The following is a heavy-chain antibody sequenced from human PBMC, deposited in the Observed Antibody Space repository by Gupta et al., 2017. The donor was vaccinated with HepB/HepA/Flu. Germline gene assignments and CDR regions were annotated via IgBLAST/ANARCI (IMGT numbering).Heavy chain of an antibody. CDR2: ISGSGVST. D-gene: IGHD6-19*01. CDR3: AKNMGDDGSGRLFNWFDA. Sequence: EVQLLESGGDLEKPGGSLRLSCAVSGFTFSNNAMTWVRQAPGKGLEWVASISGSGVSTFYADSVKGRFTISRDNSNNTLVLQMPSVRAEDTALYFCAKNMGDDGSGRLFNWFDAWGHGTLVTVSS. J-gene: IGHJ5*01. V-gene: IGHV3-23*01. CDR1: GFTFSNNA.